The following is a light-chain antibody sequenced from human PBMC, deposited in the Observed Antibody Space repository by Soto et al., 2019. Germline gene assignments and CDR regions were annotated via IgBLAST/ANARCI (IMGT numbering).Light chain of an antibody. CDR3: QQYGSSPPRT. CDR2: GAS. V-gene: IGKV3-20*01. J-gene: IGKJ1*01. CDR1: QSVSSSY. Sequence: EIVLTQSPGTLSLSPGERATLSCRASQSVSSSYLAWYQQKPGQAPRLLIYGASSRATGIPDRFSGSGSGTDFPLTISRLEPEDFAVYSCQQYGSSPPRTFGQGTKVEIK.